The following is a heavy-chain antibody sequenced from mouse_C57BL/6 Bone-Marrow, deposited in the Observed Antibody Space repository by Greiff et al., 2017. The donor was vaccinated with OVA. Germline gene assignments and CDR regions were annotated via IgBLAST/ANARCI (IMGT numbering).Heavy chain of an antibody. CDR1: GFTFSDYG. D-gene: IGHD1-1*01. Sequence: DVKLQESGGGLVKPGGSLKLSCAASGFTFSDYGMHWVRQAPEKGLEWVAYISSGSSTIYYAATVKGRFTISRDNAKNTLFLQMTNLRSENTAMYYCARSLITTVVATGFDYWGQGTTLTVSS. J-gene: IGHJ2*01. V-gene: IGHV5-17*01. CDR3: ARSLITTVVATGFDY. CDR2: ISSGSSTI.